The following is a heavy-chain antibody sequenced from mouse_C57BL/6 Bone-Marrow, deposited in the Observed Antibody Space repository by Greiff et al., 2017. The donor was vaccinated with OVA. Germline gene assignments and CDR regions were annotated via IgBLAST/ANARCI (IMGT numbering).Heavy chain of an antibody. J-gene: IGHJ2*01. V-gene: IGHV5-16*01. D-gene: IGHD2-1*01. CDR3: ARFLLFYYFDY. CDR1: GFTFSDYY. Sequence: DVKLVESEGGLVQPGSSMKLSCTASGFTFSDYYMAWVRQVPEKGLEWVANINYDGSSTYYLDSLKSRFIISRDNAKNILYLQMSSLKSEDTATYYCARFLLFYYFDYWGQGTTLTVSS. CDR2: INYDGSST.